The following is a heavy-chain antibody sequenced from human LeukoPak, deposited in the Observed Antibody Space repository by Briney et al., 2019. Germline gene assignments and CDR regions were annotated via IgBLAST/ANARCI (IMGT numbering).Heavy chain of an antibody. CDR1: GYSFTSSW. CDR2: INPGDSDT. V-gene: IGHV5-51*01. J-gene: IGHJ5*02. D-gene: IGHD3-10*01. CDR3: ARQPGAGWFDP. Sequence: GESLKISCQASGYSFTSSWIGWARQIPGKGLEWMAIINPGDSDTRYSPSFQGQVTISADKSISTVYLQWGSLKASDTAMYYCARQPGAGWFDPWGQGTLVTVSS.